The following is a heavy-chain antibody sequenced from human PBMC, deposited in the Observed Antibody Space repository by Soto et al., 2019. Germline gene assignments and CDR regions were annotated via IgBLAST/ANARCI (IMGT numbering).Heavy chain of an antibody. CDR3: ASSPGGYYYGY. J-gene: IGHJ4*02. V-gene: IGHV4-31*03. CDR2: IYYSGTT. CDR1: GGSISSGTDY. Sequence: SETQSLTCTVSGGSISSGTDYWSWIRQHPGKGLEWIGYIYYSGTTYYNPSLKSRVTISVDTSENQFSLKLTSVNAADTAFYYCASSPGGYYYGYWGQGTLVTVSS. D-gene: IGHD3-22*01.